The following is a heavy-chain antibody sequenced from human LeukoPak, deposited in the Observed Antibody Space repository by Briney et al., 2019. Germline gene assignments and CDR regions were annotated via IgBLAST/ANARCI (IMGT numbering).Heavy chain of an antibody. CDR3: AGDTAMADAFDI. J-gene: IGHJ3*02. Sequence: SETLSLTCAVSGGSISSSNWWSWVRQPPGKGLEWIGEIYHSGSTNYNLSLKSRVTISVDKSKNQFSLKLSSVTAADTAVYYCAGDTAMADAFDIWGQGTMVTVSS. CDR1: GGSISSSNW. V-gene: IGHV4-4*02. CDR2: IYHSGST. D-gene: IGHD5-18*01.